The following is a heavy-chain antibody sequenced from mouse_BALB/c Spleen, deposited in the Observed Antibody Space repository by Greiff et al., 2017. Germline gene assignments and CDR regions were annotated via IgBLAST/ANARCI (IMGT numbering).Heavy chain of an antibody. Sequence: EVQVVESGGGLVKPEGSLKLSCAASGFTFSSYAMSWVRQTPEKRLEWVASISSGGSTYYPDSVKGRFTISRDNARNILYLQMSSLRSEDTAMYYCARGTIGGYFDYWGQGTTLTVSS. J-gene: IGHJ2*01. D-gene: IGHD3-1*01. CDR1: GFTFSSYA. V-gene: IGHV5-6-5*01. CDR3: ARGTIGGYFDY. CDR2: ISSGGST.